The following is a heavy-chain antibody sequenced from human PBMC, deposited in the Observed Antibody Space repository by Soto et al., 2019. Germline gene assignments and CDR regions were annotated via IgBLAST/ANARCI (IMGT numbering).Heavy chain of an antibody. J-gene: IGHJ3*02. CDR1: GGSISHFY. Sequence: QVQLQESGPRLLKPSETLSLTCTVSGGSISHFYWSWIRQSPGKGLEWLGYIYDSGSTNYNPSLNSRVNMSMDTSKTQFSLNLSSVTAADTALHFCAASYCASLTGHVAFDIWGHGTMVTVSS. V-gene: IGHV4-59*01. CDR3: AASYCASLTGHVAFDI. CDR2: IYDSGST. D-gene: IGHD3-9*01.